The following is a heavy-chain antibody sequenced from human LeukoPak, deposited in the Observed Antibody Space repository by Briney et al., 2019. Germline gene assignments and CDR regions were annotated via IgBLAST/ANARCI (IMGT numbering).Heavy chain of an antibody. CDR3: VRDGRGIVATKRMYYFDY. Sequence: PGGSLRLSCAASGFTFSSYAMSWVRQAPGKGLEWVSVISSSGGSTYSADSVKGRFTISRDNSKNTLYLQMNSLRAEDTAVYYCVRDGRGIVATKRMYYFDYWGQGTLVTVSS. D-gene: IGHD6-25*01. CDR1: GFTFSSYA. V-gene: IGHV3-23*01. CDR2: ISSSGGST. J-gene: IGHJ4*02.